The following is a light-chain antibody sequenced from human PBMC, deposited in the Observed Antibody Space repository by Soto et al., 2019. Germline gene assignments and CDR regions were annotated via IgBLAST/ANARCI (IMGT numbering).Light chain of an antibody. Sequence: EILLTQSPVTLSVSPGARATLSCRASQSLTSNLAWYQQRPGQAPRLLIYDTSTRATDVPARFSGSGSETDFTLTISSLEPEDSAVYYCQQRSNWPSLTFGGGTKVEIK. CDR3: QQRSNWPSLT. J-gene: IGKJ4*01. V-gene: IGKV3-11*01. CDR1: QSLTSN. CDR2: DTS.